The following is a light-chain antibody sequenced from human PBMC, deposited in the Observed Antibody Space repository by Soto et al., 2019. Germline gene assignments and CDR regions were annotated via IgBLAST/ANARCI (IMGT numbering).Light chain of an antibody. CDR1: QSISNY. J-gene: IGKJ4*01. CDR3: QQTCSAPLT. CDR2: GAS. Sequence: DIQMTQSPFSLPASVGDRVNITCRASQSISNYLNWYQQKPGRAPSLLIHGASSLQGGVPSRFSGSGSGTDFTLTISRLHHEDFTTYCFQQTCSAPLTFGGGTRVEF. V-gene: IGKV1-39*01.